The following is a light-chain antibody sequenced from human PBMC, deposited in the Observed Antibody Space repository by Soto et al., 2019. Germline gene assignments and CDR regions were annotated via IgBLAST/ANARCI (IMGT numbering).Light chain of an antibody. CDR2: DND. CDR3: GAWDTNLNAEV. V-gene: IGLV1-51*01. CDR1: SSNIGNTY. Sequence: QSVLTQPPSVSAAPGQTVTISCSGSSSNIGNTYVSWYQQLPGTAPKLLICDNDQRPSEIPDRFSGSKSGTSATLAITGLQAGDEADYYCGAWDTNLNAEVFGGGTKLTVL. J-gene: IGLJ2*01.